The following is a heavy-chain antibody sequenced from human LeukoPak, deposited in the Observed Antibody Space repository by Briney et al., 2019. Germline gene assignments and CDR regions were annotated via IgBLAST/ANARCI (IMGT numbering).Heavy chain of an antibody. J-gene: IGHJ4*02. CDR1: GGSISTYY. CDR3: ARGTVAASFDY. D-gene: IGHD4-23*01. V-gene: IGHV4-59*08. CDR2: IYSSGST. Sequence: PSETLSLTCTVSGGSISTYYWNWIRQPPGKGLEWIGYIYSSGSTNYNPSLKSRVTISVDTSKNQFSLKLSSVTAADTAVYYCARGTVAASFDYWGQGTLVTVSS.